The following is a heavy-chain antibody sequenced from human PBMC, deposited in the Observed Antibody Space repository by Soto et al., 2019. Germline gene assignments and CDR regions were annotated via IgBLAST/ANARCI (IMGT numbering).Heavy chain of an antibody. J-gene: IGHJ4*02. CDR2: INPNSGGT. D-gene: IGHD6-19*01. CDR3: ARRILYSSGWDYYFDS. Sequence: ASVKVSCKSSGYTFTDYYIHWVRQAPGQGLEWIGRINPNSGGTNLAQKFQDRVTMTRDTSITTVYMELYRLRYDDTAVYYCARRILYSSGWDYYFDSWGQGTLVTVSS. CDR1: GYTFTDYY. V-gene: IGHV1-2*06.